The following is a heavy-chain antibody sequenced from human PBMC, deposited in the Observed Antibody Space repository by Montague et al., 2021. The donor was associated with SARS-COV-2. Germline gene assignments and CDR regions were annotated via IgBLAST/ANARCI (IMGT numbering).Heavy chain of an antibody. CDR3: ARAIWHLDV. Sequence: SETLSLTCSVSGDSISRYYWSRIRQSDGKGLEWIGRIYTGGYVKXNPGLQSRVSMSVDTSKSQVSLNVTSVTAADTAVYYCARAIWHLDVWGRGILVTVSS. J-gene: IGHJ2*01. CDR1: GDSISRYY. V-gene: IGHV4-4*07. CDR2: IYTGGYV.